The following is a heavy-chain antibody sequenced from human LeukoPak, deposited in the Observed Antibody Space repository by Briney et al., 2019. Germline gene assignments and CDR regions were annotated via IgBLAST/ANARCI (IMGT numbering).Heavy chain of an antibody. CDR1: GFTFDDYA. Sequence: PGRSLRLSCAASGFTFDDYAMHWVRQAPGKGLEWVSYISSSGTGIYYADSVKGRFTISRDNAKNSLTLQMNSLRAEDTAVYYCAKGFVAAADLDYWGQGTLVTVSS. V-gene: IGHV3-48*03. CDR3: AKGFVAAADLDY. D-gene: IGHD6-13*01. J-gene: IGHJ4*02. CDR2: ISSSGTGI.